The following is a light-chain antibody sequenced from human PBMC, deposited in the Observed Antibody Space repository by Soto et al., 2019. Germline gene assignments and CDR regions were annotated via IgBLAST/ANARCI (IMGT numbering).Light chain of an antibody. CDR1: QSISSY. CDR3: QQSYSTPFA. V-gene: IGKV1-39*01. Sequence: DIPMTHSPSSLSASVGHRVTITCRASQSISSYLNWDQQKPGKAPKLLIYAASSLQSGVPSRFSGSGSGTDFTLTISSLRPEDFATYYCQQSYSTPFAVGGGTKVEIK. CDR2: AAS. J-gene: IGKJ4*01.